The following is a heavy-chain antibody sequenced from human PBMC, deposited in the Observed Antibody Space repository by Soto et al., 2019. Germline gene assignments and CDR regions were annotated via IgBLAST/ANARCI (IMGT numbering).Heavy chain of an antibody. CDR1: GFTFSTYN. Sequence: GGSLRLSCAASGFTFSTYNMNWVRQAPGKGLEWVSSISGSSSYIYYADSVKGRFTISRDNFKNTLYLQMNSLRAEDTAVYYCAKPRYNWNFDAFDIWGQGTMVTVSS. J-gene: IGHJ3*02. CDR3: AKPRYNWNFDAFDI. V-gene: IGHV3-21*04. CDR2: ISGSSSYI. D-gene: IGHD1-1*01.